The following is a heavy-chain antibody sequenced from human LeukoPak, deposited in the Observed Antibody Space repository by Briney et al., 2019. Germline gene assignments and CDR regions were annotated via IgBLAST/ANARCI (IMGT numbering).Heavy chain of an antibody. Sequence: PGRSLRLSCAASGFTFSSYGMHWVRQAPGKGLEWVAVISYDGSNKYYADSVKGRFTISRDNAKNSLYLQMNSLRAEDTAVYYCARGYSGYDYWGQGTLVTVSS. V-gene: IGHV3-30*03. D-gene: IGHD5-12*01. J-gene: IGHJ4*02. CDR3: ARGYSGYDY. CDR2: ISYDGSNK. CDR1: GFTFSSYG.